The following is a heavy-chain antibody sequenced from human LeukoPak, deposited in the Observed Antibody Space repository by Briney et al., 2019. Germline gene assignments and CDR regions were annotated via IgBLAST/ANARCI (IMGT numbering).Heavy chain of an antibody. CDR2: ISSNGGST. Sequence: PGGSLRLSCAASGFTFSSYAMHWVRQAPGKGLEYVSAISSNGGSTYYANSVKGRFTISRDNSKNTLYLQMGSLRAEDMAVYYCARSCFGYSGYAVYDYWGQGTLVTVSS. V-gene: IGHV3-64*01. CDR1: GFTFSSYA. CDR3: ARSCFGYSGYAVYDY. J-gene: IGHJ4*02. D-gene: IGHD5-12*01.